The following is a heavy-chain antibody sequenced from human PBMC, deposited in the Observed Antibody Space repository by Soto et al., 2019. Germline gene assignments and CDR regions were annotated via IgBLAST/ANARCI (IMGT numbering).Heavy chain of an antibody. CDR3: ARGRYSFGHLGGRDV. D-gene: IGHD5-18*01. J-gene: IGHJ6*02. V-gene: IGHV3-7*03. Sequence: EVQLVESGGGLVQPGGSLRLSCAASGFTFSSYWMSWVRQAPGKGLEWVANIKQDGSEKYYVDSVKGRFTISRDNAKNSLYLQMNSLRAEDTAVYYCARGRYSFGHLGGRDVWGQGTTVTVSS. CDR1: GFTFSSYW. CDR2: IKQDGSEK.